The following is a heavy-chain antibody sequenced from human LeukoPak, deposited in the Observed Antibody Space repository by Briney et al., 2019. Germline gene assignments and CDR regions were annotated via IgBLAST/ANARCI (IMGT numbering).Heavy chain of an antibody. CDR1: GYTFTSYG. Sequence: ASVTVSCKASGYTFTSYGISWVRQAPGQGLEWMGWISGYNGNTKYAQKLQGRVTMTTDTSTSTAYMELRSLRSDDTAVYYCARATAAYDFWSGSSLWGKGTTVTVSS. D-gene: IGHD3-3*01. J-gene: IGHJ6*04. CDR3: ARATAAYDFWSGSSL. V-gene: IGHV1-18*01. CDR2: ISGYNGNT.